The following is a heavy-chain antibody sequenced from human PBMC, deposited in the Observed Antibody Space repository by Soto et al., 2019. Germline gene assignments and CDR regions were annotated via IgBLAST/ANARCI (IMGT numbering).Heavy chain of an antibody. D-gene: IGHD6-19*01. J-gene: IGHJ4*02. CDR1: EYSFPSFW. CDR3: VKQHPLDSRAWHN. CDR2: IYPGDSET. Sequence: GESQKIGCKVAEYSFPSFWIGWVRQMPGKGLEWLGSIYPGDSETRYSPSFQGEVTISADKSITTAYLHWSSLRASDTATYYCVKQHPLDSRAWHNWGQGTLVTVSS. V-gene: IGHV5-51*01.